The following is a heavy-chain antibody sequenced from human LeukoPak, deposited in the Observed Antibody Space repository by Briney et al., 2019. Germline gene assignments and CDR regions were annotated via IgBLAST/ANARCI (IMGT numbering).Heavy chain of an antibody. D-gene: IGHD4-23*01. CDR3: VRVRHGGYFDP. CDR1: GFTFSDSY. J-gene: IGHJ4*02. Sequence: QPGGSLRLSCAASGFTFSDSYMDWVRQAPGKGLQWVGRIRNKPHSYTTDYAASVKGRFTISRDDSKNSLFLQMNTLKTEDTAVYYCVRVRHGGYFDPWGLGTLVTVSS. CDR2: IRNKPHSYTT. V-gene: IGHV3-72*01.